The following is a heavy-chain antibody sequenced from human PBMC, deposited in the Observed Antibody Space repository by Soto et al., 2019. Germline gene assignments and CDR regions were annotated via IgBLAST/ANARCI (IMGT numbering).Heavy chain of an antibody. CDR1: GFSFSSYS. Sequence: EVQLVESGGGLVKPGGSLRLSCAASGFSFSSYSMNWVRQAPGKGLEWVSSISSSASHINYADSVKGRFTISRDNAKKSMYLQMNSLRAEYTAVYYCARGYTGYCSGGTCSWCDPWGQGTLVTVSS. D-gene: IGHD2-15*01. CDR3: ARGYTGYCSGGTCSWCDP. J-gene: IGHJ5*02. V-gene: IGHV3-21*01. CDR2: ISSSASHI.